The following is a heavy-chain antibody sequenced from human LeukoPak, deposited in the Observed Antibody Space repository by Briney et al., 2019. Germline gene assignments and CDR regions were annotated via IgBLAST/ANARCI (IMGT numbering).Heavy chain of an antibody. D-gene: IGHD4-17*01. CDR2: ISYDGSNK. Sequence: GRSLRLSCAASGFTFSTYAMHWVRQAPGKGLEWVAVISYDGSNKYYADSVKGRFTVSRDDSKNTLSLQMNSLRAEDTAVYYCARVRASRHDYGDFDYWGQGTLVTVSS. V-gene: IGHV3-30-3*01. CDR3: ARVRASRHDYGDFDY. J-gene: IGHJ4*02. CDR1: GFTFSTYA.